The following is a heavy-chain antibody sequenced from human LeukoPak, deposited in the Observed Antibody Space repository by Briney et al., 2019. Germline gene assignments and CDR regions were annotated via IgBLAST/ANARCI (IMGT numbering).Heavy chain of an antibody. CDR2: INSDGSST. Sequence: GGSLRLSCAASGFTFSSYWMHWVRQAPGKGLVWVSHINSDGSSTTYADSVKGRFTISRDNAKNTLFLQMNSLRVEDTAVYYCGRDSPLEGATVDYWGQGALVTVSS. J-gene: IGHJ4*02. CDR1: GFTFSSYW. D-gene: IGHD1-26*01. V-gene: IGHV3-74*01. CDR3: GRDSPLEGATVDY.